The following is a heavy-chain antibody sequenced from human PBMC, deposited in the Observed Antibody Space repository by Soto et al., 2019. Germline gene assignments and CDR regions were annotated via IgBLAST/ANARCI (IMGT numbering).Heavy chain of an antibody. CDR3: ARVGPWVPYYYDSSPYTFENWFDP. D-gene: IGHD3-22*01. CDR1: AYSISSSYY. Sequence: SETLSLTCAVSAYSISSSYYWGWLRQPPGKGLEWIGSISHGGSTYYNPSLNSRVALSIDMTNNHVSLILNSVTAADTAVYYWARVGPWVPYYYDSSPYTFENWFDPWGQGTLVTVSS. J-gene: IGHJ5*02. V-gene: IGHV4-38-2*01. CDR2: ISHGGST.